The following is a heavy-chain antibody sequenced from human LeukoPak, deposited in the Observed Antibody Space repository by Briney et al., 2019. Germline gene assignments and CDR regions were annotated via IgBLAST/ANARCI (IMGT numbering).Heavy chain of an antibody. J-gene: IGHJ6*03. CDR3: ARFQEHYYYYMDV. V-gene: IGHV4-59*12. Sequence: PSETLSLTCTVSGGSISSYYWSWIRQPPGKGLEWIGYIYYSGSTNYNPSLKSRVTISVDTSKNQFSLKLSSVTAADTAVYYCARFQEHYYYYMDVWGKGTTVTVSS. CDR1: GGSISSYY. D-gene: IGHD1-1*01. CDR2: IYYSGST.